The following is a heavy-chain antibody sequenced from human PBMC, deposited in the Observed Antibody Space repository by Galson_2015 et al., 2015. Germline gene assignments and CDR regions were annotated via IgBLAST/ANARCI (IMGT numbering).Heavy chain of an antibody. V-gene: IGHV1-8*01. CDR2: MNPNSSNT. CDR1: GYTFTSYD. J-gene: IGHJ5*02. Sequence: SVKVSCKASGYTFTSYDINWVRQATGQGLEWMGWMNPNSSNTGYAQKFQGRVTMTRNTSISTAYMELSSLRSEDTAVYYCARGGRTVTTLRWFDPWGQGTLVTGYS. D-gene: IGHD4-17*01. CDR3: ARGGRTVTTLRWFDP.